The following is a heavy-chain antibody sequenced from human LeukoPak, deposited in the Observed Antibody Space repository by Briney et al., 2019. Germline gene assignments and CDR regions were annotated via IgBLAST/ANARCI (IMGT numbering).Heavy chain of an antibody. CDR3: ARGATIFGVVTDHYGMDV. D-gene: IGHD3-3*01. CDR2: IIPIFGTA. Sequence: SVKVSCKASGGTFSSYAISWVRQAPGQGLEWMGGIIPIFGTANHAQKFQGRVTITADESTSTAYMELSSLRSEDTAVYYCARGATIFGVVTDHYGMDVWGQGTTVTVSS. V-gene: IGHV1-69*13. J-gene: IGHJ6*02. CDR1: GGTFSSYA.